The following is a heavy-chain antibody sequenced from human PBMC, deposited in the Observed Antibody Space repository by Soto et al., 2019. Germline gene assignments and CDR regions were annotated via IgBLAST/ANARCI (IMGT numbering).Heavy chain of an antibody. D-gene: IGHD5-18*01. Sequence: GGSLRLSCAASGFTFSSYAMSWVRQAPGKGLEWVSAISGSGGSTYYADSVKGRFTISRDNSKNTLYLQMNSLRAEDTAVYYCAKDSGGYSYGTPDYWGQGTLVTVSS. CDR3: AKDSGGYSYGTPDY. CDR1: GFTFSSYA. CDR2: ISGSGGST. J-gene: IGHJ4*02. V-gene: IGHV3-23*01.